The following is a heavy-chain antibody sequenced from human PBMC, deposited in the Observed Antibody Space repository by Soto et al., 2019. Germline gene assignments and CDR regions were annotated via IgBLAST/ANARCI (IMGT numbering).Heavy chain of an antibody. D-gene: IGHD6-13*01. CDR2: ISGSGGST. CDR1: GFTFSSYA. Sequence: PEGSLRLSCAASGFTFSSYAMSWVRQAPGKGLEWVSAISGSGGSTYYADSVKGRFTISRDNSMNAQYLQIDALKADDTAVYGCAKPVAGLGALDDWGQGTLVTVSS. CDR3: AKPVAGLGALDD. V-gene: IGHV3-23*01. J-gene: IGHJ4*02.